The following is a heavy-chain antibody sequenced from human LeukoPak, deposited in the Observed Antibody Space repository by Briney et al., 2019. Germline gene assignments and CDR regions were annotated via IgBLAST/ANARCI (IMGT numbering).Heavy chain of an antibody. J-gene: IGHJ6*02. CDR1: GYTFTGYY. D-gene: IGHD3-10*01. Sequence: ASVKVSCKASGYTFTGYYMHWVRQAPGQGLEWMGWINPNSGGTNYAQKFQGRVTMTRDTSISTAYMELSRVSSDDTAVYYCARAVPYYYGSGSYYNVSYYYYGMDVWGQGTTVTVSS. CDR2: INPNSGGT. CDR3: ARAVPYYYGSGSYYNVSYYYYGMDV. V-gene: IGHV1-2*02.